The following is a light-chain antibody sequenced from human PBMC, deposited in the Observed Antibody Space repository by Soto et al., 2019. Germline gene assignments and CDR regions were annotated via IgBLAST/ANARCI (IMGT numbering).Light chain of an antibody. CDR3: QQYGSSGT. CDR2: NAF. J-gene: IGKJ1*01. Sequence: TQSPSSLSASVGDRVTITCRASQSVNKWLAWFQQKPGQAPRLLINNAFNRVTGIPARFSGSGSGTDFTLTISRLEPEDFAVYYCQQYGSSGTFGQGTKVDIK. V-gene: IGKV3-20*01. CDR1: QSVNKW.